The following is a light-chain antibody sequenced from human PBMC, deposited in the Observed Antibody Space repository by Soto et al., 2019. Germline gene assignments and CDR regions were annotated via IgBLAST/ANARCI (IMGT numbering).Light chain of an antibody. Sequence: DIQMTQSPSSLSASVGDRVTITCQASHDISNNLHWYQLKPGKAPKLLVYDASNLETGVPSRFSGTGSGTSFTFTISSLQPEDVATYYCQQYDDLPRTFGQGIKLQIK. CDR1: HDISNN. J-gene: IGKJ2*01. CDR2: DAS. V-gene: IGKV1-33*01. CDR3: QQYDDLPRT.